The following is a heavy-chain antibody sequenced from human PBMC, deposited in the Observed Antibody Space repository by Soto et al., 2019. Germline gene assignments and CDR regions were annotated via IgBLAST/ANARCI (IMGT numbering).Heavy chain of an antibody. V-gene: IGHV3-23*01. CDR2: INTNGDTA. D-gene: IGHD1-26*01. CDR3: VLTARFTGSY. CDR1: GFTFSTYA. J-gene: IGHJ4*02. Sequence: EVQLLESGGDLVQPGGSLRLSCAASGFTFSTYAMSWVRQAPGKGLDWVSTINTNGDTAYYSASVKGRFTISRDNSKDTLFLQMNSLRAEATAVYFCVLTARFTGSYWGQGTLVTVSS.